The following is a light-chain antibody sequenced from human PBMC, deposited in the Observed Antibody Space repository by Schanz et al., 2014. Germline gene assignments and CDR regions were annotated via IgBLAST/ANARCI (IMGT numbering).Light chain of an antibody. CDR2: DAS. Sequence: LSLSPGERATLSCRAGQSVSSYLAWYQQKPGQAPRLLISDASNRATGIPARFSGGGPGTDFTLTISSLEPEDFAVYFCQQRHTWPLTFGQGTRLDIK. CDR1: QSVSSY. CDR3: QQRHTWPLT. V-gene: IGKV3D-11*02. J-gene: IGKJ5*01.